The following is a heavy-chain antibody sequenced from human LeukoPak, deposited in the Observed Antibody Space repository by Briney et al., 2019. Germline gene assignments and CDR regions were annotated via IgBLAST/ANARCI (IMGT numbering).Heavy chain of an antibody. J-gene: IGHJ3*02. CDR3: AKDRATSRNYYDSSGPKGLWDAFDI. CDR1: GFTFDDYA. CDR2: ISWNSGSI. D-gene: IGHD3-22*01. Sequence: GGSLRLSCAASGFTFDDYAMHWVRQAPGKGLEWVSGISWNSGSIGYADSVKGRFTISRDNAKNSLYLQMNSLRAEDTALYYCAKDRATSRNYYDSSGPKGLWDAFDIWGLGTMVTVSS. V-gene: IGHV3-9*01.